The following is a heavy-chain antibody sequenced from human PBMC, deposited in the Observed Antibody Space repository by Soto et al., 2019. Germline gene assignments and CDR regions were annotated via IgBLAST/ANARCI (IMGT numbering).Heavy chain of an antibody. Sequence: GESLKISCKGSGYSFTSYWIGWVRQMPGKGLEWMGIIYPGDSDTRYSPSFQGQVTISADKSISTAYLQWSSLKASDTAMYYCARLSVGATRGSYYYYGMDVWGQGTTVTVSS. J-gene: IGHJ6*02. V-gene: IGHV5-51*01. CDR1: GYSFTSYW. CDR3: ARLSVGATRGSYYYYGMDV. CDR2: IYPGDSDT. D-gene: IGHD1-26*01.